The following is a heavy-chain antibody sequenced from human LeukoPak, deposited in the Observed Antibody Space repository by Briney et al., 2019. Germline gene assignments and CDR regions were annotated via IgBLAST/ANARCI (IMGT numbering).Heavy chain of an antibody. CDR2: IYYSGST. CDR3: ARGPYQLLWFGEPFDY. Sequence: PSQTLSLTCTVSGGSISSGDYYWSWIRQPPGKGLEWIGYIYYSGSTYYNPSLKSRVTISVDTSKNQFSLKLSSVTAADTAVYYCARGPYQLLWFGEPFDYWGQGTLVTASS. J-gene: IGHJ4*02. CDR1: GGSISSGDYY. V-gene: IGHV4-30-4*01. D-gene: IGHD3-10*01.